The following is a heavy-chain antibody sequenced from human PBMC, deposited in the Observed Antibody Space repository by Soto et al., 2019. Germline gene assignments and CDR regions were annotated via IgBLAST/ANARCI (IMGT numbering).Heavy chain of an antibody. V-gene: IGHV4-59*08. CDR2: MYYSGST. J-gene: IGHJ6*03. CDR1: GGSISGHY. CDR3: ARGPYYDLIWNYYYMDV. Sequence: QVQLQESGPGLVKPSETLSLSCSVSGGSISGHYWSWVRQTPGKGLEWIGYMYYSGSTNYNPSLKSRVPIPVDTSKNHFSLRLTSVTAADTAVYYCARGPYYDLIWNYYYMDVWGKGTTVTVSS. D-gene: IGHD3-16*01.